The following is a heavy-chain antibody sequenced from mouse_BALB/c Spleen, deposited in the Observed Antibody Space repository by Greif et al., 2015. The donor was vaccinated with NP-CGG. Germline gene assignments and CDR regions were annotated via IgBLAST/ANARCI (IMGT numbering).Heavy chain of an antibody. J-gene: IGHJ2*01. CDR2: IWAGGST. CDR3: ASGGGTYYFDY. CDR1: GFSLTSYG. D-gene: IGHD4-1*01. V-gene: IGHV2-9*02. Sequence: QVQPQQPGPGLVAPLQSLSITCTVSGFSLTSYGVHWVRQPPGKGLEWLGVIWAGGSTNYNSALMSRLSISRDNSKSXVFLKMNSLQTDDTAMYYCASGGGTYYFDYWGQGTTLTVSS.